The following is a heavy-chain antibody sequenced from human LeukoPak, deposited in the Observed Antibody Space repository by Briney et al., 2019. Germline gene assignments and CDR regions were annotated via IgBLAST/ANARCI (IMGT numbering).Heavy chain of an antibody. J-gene: IGHJ6*02. CDR1: GGSISGSSYY. D-gene: IGHD6-6*01. CDR2: IYYSGST. CDR3: ARGAARPSLYYYGMDV. V-gene: IGHV4-39*07. Sequence: SETLSLTCTVSGGSISGSSYYWGWIRQPPGKGLEWIGSIYYSGSTNYNPSLKSRVTISVDTSKNQFSLKLSSVTAADTAVYYCARGAARPSLYYYGMDVWGQGTTVTVSS.